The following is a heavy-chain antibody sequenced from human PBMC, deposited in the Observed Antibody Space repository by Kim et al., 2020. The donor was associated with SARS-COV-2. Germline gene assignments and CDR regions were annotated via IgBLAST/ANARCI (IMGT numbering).Heavy chain of an antibody. CDR3: ARLGGLAVAREGNWFGP. Sequence: SETLSLTCTVSGGSINKSPYYWGWIRQPPGKGLEWIGCVYYSGTTNYNPSLKSRVTISADTSKNQFSLKLSSVTATDTAVYYCARLGGLAVAREGNWFGPWGQGTLVTVSS. J-gene: IGHJ5*02. CDR2: VYYSGTT. V-gene: IGHV4-39*01. D-gene: IGHD6-19*01. CDR1: GGSINKSPYY.